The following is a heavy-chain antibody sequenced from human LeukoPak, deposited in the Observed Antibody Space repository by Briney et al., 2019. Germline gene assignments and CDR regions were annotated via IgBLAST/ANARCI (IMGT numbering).Heavy chain of an antibody. CDR3: AKEDYYDSSGYYSESAYYYYYGMDV. CDR2: ISYDGSNK. D-gene: IGHD3-22*01. J-gene: IGHJ6*02. Sequence: GGSLRLSCAVSGVTVSSTDMSWVRQAPGKGLEWVAVISYDGSNKYYADSVKGRFTISRDNSKNTLYLQMNSLRAEDTAVYYCAKEDYYDSSGYYSESAYYYYYGMDVWGQGTTVTVSS. CDR1: GVTVSSTD. V-gene: IGHV3-30*18.